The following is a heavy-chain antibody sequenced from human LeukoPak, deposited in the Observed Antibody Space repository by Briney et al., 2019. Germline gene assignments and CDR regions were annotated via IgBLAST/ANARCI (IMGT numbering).Heavy chain of an antibody. J-gene: IGHJ4*02. CDR3: ARAGGNYDPFGAASGY. D-gene: IGHD3-3*01. CDR2: IYHSGST. CDR1: GGSISSGGYY. Sequence: SQTLSLTCTVSGGSISSGGYYWSWIRQPPGKGLEWIGYIYHSGSTYYNPSLKSRVTISVDRSKNQFSLKLSSVTAADTAVYYCARAGGNYDPFGAASGYWGQGTLVTVSS. V-gene: IGHV4-30-2*01.